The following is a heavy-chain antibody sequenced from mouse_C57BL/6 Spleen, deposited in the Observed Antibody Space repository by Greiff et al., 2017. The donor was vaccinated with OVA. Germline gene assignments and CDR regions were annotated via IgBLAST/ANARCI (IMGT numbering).Heavy chain of an antibody. J-gene: IGHJ4*01. CDR1: GYTFTSYW. CDR3: ALTTVVARAMDD. CDR2: IYPGSGST. Sequence: QVQLQQPGAELVKPGASVKMSCKASGYTFTSYWITWVKQRPGQGLEWIGDIYPGSGSTNYNEKFKSKATLTVDTSSSTAYMQLSSLTSEDSAVYYCALTTVVARAMDDWGQGTSVTVSS. V-gene: IGHV1-55*01. D-gene: IGHD1-1*01.